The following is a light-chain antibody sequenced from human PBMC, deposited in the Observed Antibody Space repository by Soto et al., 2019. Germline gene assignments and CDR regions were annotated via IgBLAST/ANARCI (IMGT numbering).Light chain of an antibody. CDR2: GAS. Sequence: EIVLTQSPGTLSLSPGERAALSCGASQSVSSNYFAWYQQKPGQAPRLLIYGASSRATGVPDRFSGSGSGTDFTLTISRLEPEDFAVYYCQQYGSSSYTFGQGTKLEIK. V-gene: IGKV3-20*01. CDR1: QSVSSNY. CDR3: QQYGSSSYT. J-gene: IGKJ2*01.